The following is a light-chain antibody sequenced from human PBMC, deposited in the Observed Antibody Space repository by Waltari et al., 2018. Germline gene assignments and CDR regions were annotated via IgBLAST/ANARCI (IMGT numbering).Light chain of an antibody. Sequence: EIVLTQSPATLSLSPGERATLPCRASQNVSTSLAWYQQKPGQAPRLLMFDASKRATGTPSRFSGSGSETDFTLTISSLEPEDFAVYYCQQRASWLTFGGGTRVEIK. J-gene: IGKJ4*01. V-gene: IGKV3-11*01. CDR3: QQRASWLT. CDR1: QNVSTS. CDR2: DAS.